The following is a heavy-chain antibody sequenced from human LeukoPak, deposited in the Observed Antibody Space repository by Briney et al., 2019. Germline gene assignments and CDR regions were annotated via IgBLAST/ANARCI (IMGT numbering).Heavy chain of an antibody. V-gene: IGHV1-46*01. CDR3: ARSLHRRGYSYGDY. CDR1: GYTFTSCY. Sequence: ASVKVSFKASGYTFTSCYMHWVRQAPGQGLKWMGIINPGGGTTTYAQKFQGRVTMTRDTSTSTAYMELSSLRSEDTAVYYCARSLHRRGYSYGDYWGQGTLVTVSS. J-gene: IGHJ4*02. CDR2: INPGGGTT. D-gene: IGHD5-18*01.